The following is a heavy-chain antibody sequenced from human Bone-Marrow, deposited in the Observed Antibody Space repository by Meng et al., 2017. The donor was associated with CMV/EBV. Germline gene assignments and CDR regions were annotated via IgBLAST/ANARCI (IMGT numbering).Heavy chain of an antibody. J-gene: IGHJ5*02. Sequence: ASVKVSCKASGYTFTGYYMHWVRQAPGQGLEWMGWINPNSGGTNYAQKFQGRVTMTRDTSISTAYMELSRLRSDDTAVYYCARDPIGYCSSTSCYSPWFDPWGQGTLVTVSS. CDR2: INPNSGGT. CDR1: GYTFTGYY. V-gene: IGHV1-2*02. D-gene: IGHD2-2*01. CDR3: ARDPIGYCSSTSCYSPWFDP.